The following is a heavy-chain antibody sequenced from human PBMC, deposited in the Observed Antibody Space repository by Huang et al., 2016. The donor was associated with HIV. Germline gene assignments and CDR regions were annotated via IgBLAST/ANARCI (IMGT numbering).Heavy chain of an antibody. CDR3: ARDPWYTNVWKRNAASVI. D-gene: IGHD2-2*02. CDR2: GGTHNVYT. J-gene: IGHJ3*02. V-gene: IGHV1-18*01. Sequence: QVQLVQSGGEVKKPGASVKVSCKASGYDFTSYGVSWVRQAPGQGLEWGGVGGTHNVYTNYAPRFQVRVTLTTDTSTNTAYMEMRSLRSDDTAIYYCARDPWYTNVWKRNAASVIWGQGTMVIVSS. CDR1: GYDFTSYG.